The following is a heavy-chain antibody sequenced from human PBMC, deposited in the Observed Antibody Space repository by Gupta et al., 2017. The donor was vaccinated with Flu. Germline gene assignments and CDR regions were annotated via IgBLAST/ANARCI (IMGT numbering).Heavy chain of an antibody. V-gene: IGHV3-48*03. CDR2: ISSSGKTI. Sequence: EGSGFTFRNYEMNWVRQAPGKGLEWVSYISSSGKTIYYADSVKGRFIISRDSARNSLYLQMNSLRDEDTAVYYCAREGMDVWGKGTTVNVSS. J-gene: IGHJ6*04. CDR3: AREGMDV. CDR1: GFTFRNYE.